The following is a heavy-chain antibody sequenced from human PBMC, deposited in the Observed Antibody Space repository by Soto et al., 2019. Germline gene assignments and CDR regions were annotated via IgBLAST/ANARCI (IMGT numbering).Heavy chain of an antibody. J-gene: IGHJ6*02. V-gene: IGHV1-8*01. CDR1: GYTFTSYD. D-gene: IGHD6-13*01. CDR2: MNPNSGNT. Sequence: ASVKVSFKASGYTFTSYDINWVRQATGQGLEWMGWMNPNSGNTGYAQKFQGRVTMTRNTSISTAYMELSSLRSEDTAVYYCARVYSSSFPVAYYYYGMDVWGQGTTVTVSS. CDR3: ARVYSSSFPVAYYYYGMDV.